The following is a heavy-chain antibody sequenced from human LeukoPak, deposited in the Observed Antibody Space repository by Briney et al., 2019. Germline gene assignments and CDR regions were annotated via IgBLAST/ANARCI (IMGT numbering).Heavy chain of an antibody. D-gene: IGHD6-13*01. CDR1: GFTFSSYA. J-gene: IGHJ6*02. CDR3: AKDWQQLDYYYYGMDV. Sequence: GGSLRLSCAASGFTFSSYAMSWVRKAPGKGLEWVSAISGSGGSTYYADSVKGRFTISRDNSKNTLYLQMNSLRAEDTAVYYCAKDWQQLDYYYYGMDVWGQGTTVTVSS. V-gene: IGHV3-23*01. CDR2: ISGSGGST.